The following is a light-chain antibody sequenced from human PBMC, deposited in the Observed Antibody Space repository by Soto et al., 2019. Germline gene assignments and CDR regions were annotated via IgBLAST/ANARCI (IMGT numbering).Light chain of an antibody. CDR2: DAS. CDR3: QQYDNLPLI. J-gene: IGKJ5*01. V-gene: IGKV1-5*01. Sequence: DIQMTQSPSTLSASVGDRVTITCRASQSISSQLAWYQQKPGKAPKLLIYDASSLETGVPSRFSGSGSGTDFTLTISSLQPEDFATYYCQQYDNLPLIFGQGTRLEIK. CDR1: QSISSQ.